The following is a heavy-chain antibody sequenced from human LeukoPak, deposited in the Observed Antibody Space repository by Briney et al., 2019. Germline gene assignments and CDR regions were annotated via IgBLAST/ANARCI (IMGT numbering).Heavy chain of an antibody. D-gene: IGHD5-18*01. Sequence: GGSLRLSCAASGFTFSSYGMHWVRQAPGKGLEWVAVISYDGSNKYYADSVKGRFTISRDNSKNTLYLQMNSLRAEDTAVYYWAKNGIQLGHEVFDIWGQGTMVTVS. CDR2: ISYDGSNK. CDR1: GFTFSSYG. V-gene: IGHV3-30*18. CDR3: AKNGIQLGHEVFDI. J-gene: IGHJ3*02.